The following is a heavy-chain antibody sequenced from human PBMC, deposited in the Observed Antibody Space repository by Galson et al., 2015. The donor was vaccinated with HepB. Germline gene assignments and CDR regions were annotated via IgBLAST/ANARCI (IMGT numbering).Heavy chain of an antibody. CDR3: ARVGRIAYYYGMDV. V-gene: IGHV3-7*03. J-gene: IGHJ6*02. D-gene: IGHD6-13*01. CDR1: GFTFSSYW. Sequence: SLRLSCAASGFTFSSYWMSWVRQAPGKGLEWVANIKQDGSEKYYVDSVKGRFTISRDNAKNSLYLQMNSLRAEDTAVYYCARVGRIAYYYGMDVWGQGTTVTVSS. CDR2: IKQDGSEK.